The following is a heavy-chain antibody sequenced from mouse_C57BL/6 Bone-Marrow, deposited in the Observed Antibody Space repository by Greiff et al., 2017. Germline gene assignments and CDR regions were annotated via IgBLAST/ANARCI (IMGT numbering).Heavy chain of an antibody. V-gene: IGHV1-82*01. D-gene: IGHD2-3*01. Sequence: VQLQQSGPELVKPGASVKISCKASGYAFSSSWMNWVKQRPGKGLEWIGRIYPGDGDTNYTRKFKGKATLTADQSSSTAYMQLSSLTSEDSAVYFCARDGYFLFDYWGQGTTLTVSS. J-gene: IGHJ2*01. CDR3: ARDGYFLFDY. CDR2: IYPGDGDT. CDR1: GYAFSSSW.